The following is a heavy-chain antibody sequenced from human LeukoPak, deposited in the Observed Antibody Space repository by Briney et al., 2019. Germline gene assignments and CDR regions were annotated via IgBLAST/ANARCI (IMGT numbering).Heavy chain of an antibody. CDR2: IYHSGST. J-gene: IGHJ4*02. Sequence: SETLSLTCAVSGCSISSGYYWGWIRQPPGKGLEWIGSIYHSGSTYYNPSLKSRVTISVDTSKNQFSLKLSSVTAADTAVYYCARTANYDFWSGYYLDYWGQGTLVTVSS. V-gene: IGHV4-38-2*01. CDR1: GCSISSGYY. D-gene: IGHD3-3*01. CDR3: ARTANYDFWSGYYLDY.